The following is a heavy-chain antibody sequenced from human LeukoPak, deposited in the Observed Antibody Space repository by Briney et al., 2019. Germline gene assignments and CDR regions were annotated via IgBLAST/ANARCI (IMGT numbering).Heavy chain of an antibody. CDR1: GFTFSSYA. Sequence: PGGSLTLSRAASGFTFSSYAMSWVRQAPGKGLEWVSGISASGGSTYYADSVRGRFTISRDDSKNTLYLQMNSLRDEDTALYYCAKGRITPDDWGHGKPVTVSS. J-gene: IGHJ4*01. CDR2: ISASGGST. D-gene: IGHD1-14*01. CDR3: AKGRITPDD. V-gene: IGHV3-23*01.